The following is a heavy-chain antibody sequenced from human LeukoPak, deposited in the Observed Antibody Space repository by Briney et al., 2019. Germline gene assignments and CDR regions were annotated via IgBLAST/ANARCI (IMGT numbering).Heavy chain of an antibody. J-gene: IGHJ4*02. CDR3: SRGTYPYSSDN. D-gene: IGHD3-10*01. V-gene: IGHV3-74*01. CDR2: VNGDGSRT. CDR1: GFTFSDYY. Sequence: WGSLRLSCAASGFTFSDYYMHWVRQAPGKGLLWISHVNGDGSRTSYADSVKGRFTISRDNAKNILYLQMNSLRAEDTAVYYCSRGTYPYSSDNWGQGALVTVSS.